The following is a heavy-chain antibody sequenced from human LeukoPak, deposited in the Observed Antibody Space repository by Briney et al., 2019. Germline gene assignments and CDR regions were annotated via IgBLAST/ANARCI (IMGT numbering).Heavy chain of an antibody. CDR1: GASIISSSYY. D-gene: IGHD6-19*01. CDR2: IYYSGST. Sequence: SETLSLTCTVSGASIISSSYYWGWLRQPPGKGLEWIVSIYYSGSTYYHPSLKSRVTISVDTSKYQFSLKLSSVTAADTAVYYCARRHFLGSAHSSGWYYFDYWGQGTLVTVSS. V-gene: IGHV4-39*01. J-gene: IGHJ4*02. CDR3: ARRHFLGSAHSSGWYYFDY.